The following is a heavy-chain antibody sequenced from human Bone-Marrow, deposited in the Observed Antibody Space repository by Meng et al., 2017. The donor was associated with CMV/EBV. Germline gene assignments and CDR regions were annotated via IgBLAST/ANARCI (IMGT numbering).Heavy chain of an antibody. D-gene: IGHD2-21*01. V-gene: IGHV3-7*01. CDR3: ARVFAREGSAFNAFDI. Sequence: GGSLRLSCAGSGFTFSSYWMSWVRQAPGKGLEWVANIKQDGSDKDYVDSVKGRFTISRDNAKNSLYLQLESLRVEDTGVYYCARVFAREGSAFNAFDIWGQGTMVTVSS. CDR1: GFTFSSYW. CDR2: IKQDGSDK. J-gene: IGHJ3*02.